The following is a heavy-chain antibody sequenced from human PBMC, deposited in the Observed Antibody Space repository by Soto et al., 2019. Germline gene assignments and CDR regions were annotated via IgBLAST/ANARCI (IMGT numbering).Heavy chain of an antibody. Sequence: EVQLVESGGGLVQPGRSLRLSCAASGFTFDEYAMHWVRQAPGKGLEWVSGISWHSGSIGYAYSVKGRFTISRDNAKNSLYLQMNSLRAEDTALYYCAKERDAFDIWGQGTMVTVSS. V-gene: IGHV3-9*01. J-gene: IGHJ3*02. CDR2: ISWHSGSI. CDR1: GFTFDEYA. CDR3: AKERDAFDI.